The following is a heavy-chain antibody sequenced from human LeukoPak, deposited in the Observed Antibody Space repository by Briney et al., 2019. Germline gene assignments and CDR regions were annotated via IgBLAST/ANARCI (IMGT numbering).Heavy chain of an antibody. D-gene: IGHD3-22*01. CDR3: ARESRDYYYDSSGNFDY. V-gene: IGHV4-31*03. CDR1: GGSISSGGYY. CDR2: IYYSGST. J-gene: IGHJ4*02. Sequence: SETLSLTCTVSGGSISSGGYYWSWIRQHPGKGLEWNGYIYYSGSTYYNPSLKSRVTISVDTSKNQFSLKLSSVTAADTAVYYCARESRDYYYDSSGNFDYWGQGTLVTVSS.